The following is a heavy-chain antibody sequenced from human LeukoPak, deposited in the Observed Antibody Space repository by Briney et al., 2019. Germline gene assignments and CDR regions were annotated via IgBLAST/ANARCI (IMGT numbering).Heavy chain of an antibody. V-gene: IGHV1-2*02. J-gene: IGHJ1*01. CDR3: ARDPDYNTMTTVTTRAEYFQH. CDR1: GSPFTGYY. D-gene: IGHD4-17*01. CDR2: IHPICGGT. Sequence: ASVKFSCKACGSPFTGYYMHWGRQAPGQGLGWGGWIHPICGGTNYAQKFQGRVTITADKSTSTAYMELSSLRSEDTAVYYCARDPDYNTMTTVTTRAEYFQHWGQGTLVTVSS.